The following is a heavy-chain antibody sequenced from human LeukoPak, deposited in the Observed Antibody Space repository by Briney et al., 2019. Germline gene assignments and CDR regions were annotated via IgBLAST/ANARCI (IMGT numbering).Heavy chain of an antibody. CDR3: AKDNPKTYYFDY. V-gene: IGHV3-30*02. CDR1: GFTFSSYG. J-gene: IGHJ4*02. Sequence: GGSLRLSCAASGFTFSSYGMHWVRQAPGKGLEWVAFIRYDGSNKYYADSVKGRFTISRDNSKNTLYLQMNSLRAEDTAVYYCAKDNPKTYYFDYWGQGTLVTVSS. CDR2: IRYDGSNK.